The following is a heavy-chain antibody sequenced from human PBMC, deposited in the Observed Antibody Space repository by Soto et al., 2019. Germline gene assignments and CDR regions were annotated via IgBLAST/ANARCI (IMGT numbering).Heavy chain of an antibody. D-gene: IGHD2-15*01. CDR1: GYTFTSYY. CDR3: ARDLVVVAQRYNWFDP. CDR2: INPSGGST. J-gene: IGHJ5*02. Sequence: ASVKVSCKASGYTFTSYYMHWVRQAPGQGLEWMGIINPSGGSTSYAQKFQGRVTMTRDTSTSTVYMELSSLRSEDTAVYYCARDLVVVAQRYNWFDPWGQGTLVTVSS. V-gene: IGHV1-46*01.